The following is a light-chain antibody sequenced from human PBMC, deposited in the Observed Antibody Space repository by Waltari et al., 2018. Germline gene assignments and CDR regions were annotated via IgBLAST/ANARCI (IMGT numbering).Light chain of an antibody. J-gene: IGLJ3*02. CDR1: SSDVRAYDY. Sequence: QSALTQPASVSGSPGQSLTIPYTGPSSDVRAYDYVSWYQQKPGKAPQHLIYEVRDRPPGVPNRFSGSKSGYTAFLTISGLQAEDEADYYCTSYTTSRTWVFGGGTKLTVL. CDR2: EVR. V-gene: IGLV2-14*01. CDR3: TSYTTSRTWV.